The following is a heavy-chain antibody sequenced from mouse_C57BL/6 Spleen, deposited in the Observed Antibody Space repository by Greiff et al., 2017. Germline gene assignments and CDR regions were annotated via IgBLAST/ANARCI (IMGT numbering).Heavy chain of an antibody. D-gene: IGHD2-4*01. V-gene: IGHV5-4*01. J-gene: IGHJ2*01. Sequence: EVKLMESGGGLVKPGGSLKLSCAASGFTFSSYAMSWVRQTPEKRLEWVATISDGGSYTYYPDNVKGRFTISRDNAKNNLYLQMSHLKSEDTAMYYCAREGGDYDDYWGQGTTLTVSS. CDR2: ISDGGSYT. CDR3: AREGGDYDDY. CDR1: GFTFSSYA.